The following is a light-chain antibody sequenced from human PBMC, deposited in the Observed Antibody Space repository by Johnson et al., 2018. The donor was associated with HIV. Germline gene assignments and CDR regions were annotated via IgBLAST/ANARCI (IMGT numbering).Light chain of an antibody. CDR2: DNN. V-gene: IGLV1-51*01. CDR1: SSNIGNNY. CDR3: GTWDSSLSACV. Sequence: QSVLTQPPSVSAAPGQKVTISCSGSSSNIGNNYVSWYQQLPRGAPKLLIYDNNKRPSGIPDRFSGSKSGTSATLDITGLQPGDEADYYCGTWDSSLSACVFGNGTKVTVL. J-gene: IGLJ1*01.